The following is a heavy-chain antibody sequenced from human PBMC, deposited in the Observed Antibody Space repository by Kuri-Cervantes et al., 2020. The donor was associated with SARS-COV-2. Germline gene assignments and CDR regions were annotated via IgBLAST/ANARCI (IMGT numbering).Heavy chain of an antibody. CDR3: ATPRGIVGATMDYYYYGMDV. CDR1: GYTFTSYD. V-gene: IGHV1-8*01. Sequence: ASVKVSCKASGYTFTSYDINWVRQATGQGLEWMGWMNPNSGNTGYAQKFQGRVTMTRNTSIRTAYMELSSLRSEDTAVYYCATPRGIVGATMDYYYYGMDVWGQGTTVTVSS. CDR2: MNPNSGNT. J-gene: IGHJ6*02. D-gene: IGHD1-26*01.